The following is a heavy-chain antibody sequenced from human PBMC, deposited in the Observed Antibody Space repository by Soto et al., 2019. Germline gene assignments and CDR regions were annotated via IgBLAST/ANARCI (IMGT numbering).Heavy chain of an antibody. CDR1: GFTFSSYS. J-gene: IGHJ4*02. V-gene: IGHV3-48*01. CDR2: ISSSSSTI. Sequence: PGGSLRLSCAASGFTFSSYSMNWVRQAPGKGLEWVSYISSSSSTIYYADSVKGRFTISRDNAKNSLYLQMNSLRAEDTAVYYCARASSGWYGVSFDYWGQGTLVTVSS. CDR3: ARASSGWYGVSFDY. D-gene: IGHD6-19*01.